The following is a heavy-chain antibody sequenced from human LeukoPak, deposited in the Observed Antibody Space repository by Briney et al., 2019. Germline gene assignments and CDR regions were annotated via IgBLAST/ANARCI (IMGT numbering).Heavy chain of an antibody. J-gene: IGHJ4*02. D-gene: IGHD3-10*01. CDR2: ISYDGSNK. Sequence: GGSLRLSCAASGFTFRSYAMHWVRQAPAKGLEWVAVISYDGSNKYYADSVKGRFTISRDNSKNTLYLQMNSLRAEDTAVYYCARDGSYYYGSGSYSDFDYWGQGTLVTVSS. CDR3: ARDGSYYYGSGSYSDFDY. CDR1: GFTFRSYA. V-gene: IGHV3-30*04.